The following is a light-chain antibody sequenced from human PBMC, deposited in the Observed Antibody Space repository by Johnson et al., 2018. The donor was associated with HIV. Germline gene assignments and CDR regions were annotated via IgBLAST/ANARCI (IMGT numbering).Light chain of an antibody. CDR2: ENH. J-gene: IGLJ1*01. CDR1: SSNIGNNY. CDR3: GTWDTSLSASYV. V-gene: IGLV1-51*02. Sequence: QSVLTQPPSLSAAPGKRVTISCSGSSSNIGNNYVSWYQQLPGTAPRLLVYENHRRPSGIPDRFSGSKSGTSATLDITGLQTGDEADYYCGTWDTSLSASYVFGTGTKVTVL.